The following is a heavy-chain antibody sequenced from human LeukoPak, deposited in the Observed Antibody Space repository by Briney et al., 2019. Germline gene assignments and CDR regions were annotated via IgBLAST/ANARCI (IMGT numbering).Heavy chain of an antibody. Sequence: ASVKVSCKASGYTFTGYYMHWVRQAPGQRLEWMGWINAANGNTKYSQEFQGRVTITRDTSASIAYMELSSLRSEDMAVYYCARTTYYDSSASFSTYYFDYWGQGTLVTVSS. V-gene: IGHV1-3*03. CDR3: ARTTYYDSSASFSTYYFDY. D-gene: IGHD3-22*01. J-gene: IGHJ4*02. CDR2: INAANGNT. CDR1: GYTFTGYY.